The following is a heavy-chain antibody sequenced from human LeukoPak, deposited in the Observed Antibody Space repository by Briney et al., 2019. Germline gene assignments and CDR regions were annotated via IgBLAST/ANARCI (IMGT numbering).Heavy chain of an antibody. CDR1: GFTFSSHW. J-gene: IGHJ3*02. Sequence: GGSLRLSCAASGFTFSSHWMHWVRQAPGKGLEWVSSISSSSSYIYYADSVKGRFTISRDNAKNSLYLQMNSLRAEDTAVYYCARKVAFDIWGQGTMVTVSS. CDR2: ISSSSSYI. CDR3: ARKVAFDI. V-gene: IGHV3-21*01.